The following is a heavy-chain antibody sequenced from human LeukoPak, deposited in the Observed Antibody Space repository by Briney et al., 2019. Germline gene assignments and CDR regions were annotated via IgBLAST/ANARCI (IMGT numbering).Heavy chain of an antibody. CDR3: ASGMLRSFYFDY. J-gene: IGHJ4*02. CDR2: MYYSGST. CDR1: GGSMSNYY. Sequence: SETLSLTCSVSGGSMSNYYWSWIRQPPGKALEWIGYMYYSGSTNCNPTLKSRVTVSVDTSKNQFSLNLNSVTAADTAVYYCASGMLRSFYFDYWSQGTLVTVSS. V-gene: IGHV4-59*01. D-gene: IGHD2-8*01.